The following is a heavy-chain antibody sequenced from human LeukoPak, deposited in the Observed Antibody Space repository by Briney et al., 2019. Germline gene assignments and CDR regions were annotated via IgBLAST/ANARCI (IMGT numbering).Heavy chain of an antibody. V-gene: IGHV3-21*01. CDR2: ISSGTTYI. Sequence: GGSLRLSCAASGFTFSSFGMNWVRQAPGKGLEWVSSISSGTTYIYYADSVKGRFTISRDNAKNSLYLQMNSLRAEDMAVYCCARSSDRYGMDVWGQGTTVTVSS. D-gene: IGHD2-15*01. J-gene: IGHJ6*02. CDR1: GFTFSSFG. CDR3: ARSSDRYGMDV.